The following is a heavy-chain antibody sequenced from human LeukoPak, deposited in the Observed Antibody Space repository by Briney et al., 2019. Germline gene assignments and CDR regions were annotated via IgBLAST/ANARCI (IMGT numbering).Heavy chain of an antibody. CDR3: ARGMPGELLWFGASCPYFDY. Sequence: PSETLSLTCTVSGGSISSYYWSWIRQPPGKGLEWIGYIYYSGSTNYNPSLKSRVTISVDTSKNQFSLKLSSVTAADTAVYYCARGMPGELLWFGASCPYFDYWGQGTLVTVSS. D-gene: IGHD3-10*01. CDR1: GGSISSYY. J-gene: IGHJ4*02. V-gene: IGHV4-59*01. CDR2: IYYSGST.